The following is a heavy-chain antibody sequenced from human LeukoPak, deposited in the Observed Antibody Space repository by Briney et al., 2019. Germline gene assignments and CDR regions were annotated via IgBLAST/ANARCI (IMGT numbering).Heavy chain of an antibody. V-gene: IGHV1-2*06. J-gene: IGHJ5*02. CDR2: INPNSGGT. D-gene: IGHD4-17*01. Sequence: ASVKVSCKASGHTFTGYYMHWVRQAPGQGLEWMGRINPNSGGTNYAQKFQGRVTMTRDTSISTAYMELSRLRSDDTAVYYCARSGDYSNWFDPWGQGTLVTVSS. CDR3: ARSGDYSNWFDP. CDR1: GHTFTGYY.